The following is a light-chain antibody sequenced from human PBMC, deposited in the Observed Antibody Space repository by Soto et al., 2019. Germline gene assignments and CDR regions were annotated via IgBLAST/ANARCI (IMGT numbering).Light chain of an antibody. V-gene: IGKV1-39*01. Sequence: DIQLTQSPSSLSAQVGDRVTITCRTSQNINNFLNGYRQRPGEAPELLIYGASGLGGGASTRFSGGGSTTFITLSIGGVQPKDTATYYCQQTFRTPPWTFGQGTNV. J-gene: IGKJ1*01. CDR1: QNINNF. CDR3: QQTFRTPPWT. CDR2: GAS.